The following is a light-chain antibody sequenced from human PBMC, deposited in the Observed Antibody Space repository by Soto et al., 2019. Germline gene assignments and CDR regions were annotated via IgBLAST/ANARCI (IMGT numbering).Light chain of an antibody. V-gene: IGKV1D-12*01. Sequence: DIQMTQSPSSVSASVGDRVTITCRASQANSTWLAWYQQKPGKAPKLLIYAASNLQTGVPSRFSGIGSGTDFTLTISSLKPEDFATYYCQQANIFPRTFGQGTKVEIK. CDR3: QQANIFPRT. CDR2: AAS. CDR1: QANSTW. J-gene: IGKJ1*01.